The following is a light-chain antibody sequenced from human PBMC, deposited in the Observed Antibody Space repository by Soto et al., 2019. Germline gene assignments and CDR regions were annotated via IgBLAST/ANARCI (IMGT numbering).Light chain of an antibody. J-gene: IGKJ5*01. V-gene: IGKV3-20*01. CDR1: QSISSD. CDR3: QQYGHSPPVT. CDR2: AAS. Sequence: VFTYSPATLSLSPGERATLSCRASQSISSDLAWYQQKPGQAPRLLIYAASSRATGIPDRFSGSGSGTDFTLTISRLEPEDFAVYYCQQYGHSPPVTFGQGTRLEIK.